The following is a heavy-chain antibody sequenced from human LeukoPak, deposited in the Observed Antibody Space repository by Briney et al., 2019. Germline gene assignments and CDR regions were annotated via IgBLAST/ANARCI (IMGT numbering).Heavy chain of an antibody. CDR3: ARHNHLVGHLIDY. J-gene: IGHJ4*02. D-gene: IGHD2-2*01. Sequence: SETLSLTCTVSGGSISTSSHYWGCIRQPPGKGLEWIGSIYYSGSTYYNPSLKSRVTISVDTSKNQFSLKLSSVTAADTAVYYCARHNHLVGHLIDYWGQGTLVTVSS. CDR1: GGSISTSSHY. V-gene: IGHV4-39*01. CDR2: IYYSGST.